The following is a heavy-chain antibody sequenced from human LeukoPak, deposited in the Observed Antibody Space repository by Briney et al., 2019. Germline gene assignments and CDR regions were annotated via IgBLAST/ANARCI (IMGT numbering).Heavy chain of an antibody. Sequence: GSSVKVSCKASGGTFSNYAISWVRQAPGQGLEWMGWISAYNGNTNYAQKLQGRVTMTTDTSTSTAYMELRSLRSDDTAVYYCAREALWFGEAGLDVWGKGTTVTISS. V-gene: IGHV1-18*01. CDR2: ISAYNGNT. J-gene: IGHJ6*04. D-gene: IGHD3-10*01. CDR1: GGTFSNYA. CDR3: AREALWFGEAGLDV.